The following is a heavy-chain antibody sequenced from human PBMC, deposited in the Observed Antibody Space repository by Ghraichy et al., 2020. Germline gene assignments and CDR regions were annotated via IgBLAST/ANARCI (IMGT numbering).Heavy chain of an antibody. V-gene: IGHV4-4*07. CDR3: ARGMGYDFWSGNHSNWFDP. CDR1: GGSISSYY. D-gene: IGHD3-3*01. J-gene: IGHJ5*02. CDR2: IYTSGST. Sequence: SETLSLTCTVSGGSISSYYWSWIRQPAGKGLEWIGRIYTSGSTNYNPSLKSRVTMSVDTSKNQFSLKLSSVTAADTAVYYCARGMGYDFWSGNHSNWFDPWGQGTLVTVSS.